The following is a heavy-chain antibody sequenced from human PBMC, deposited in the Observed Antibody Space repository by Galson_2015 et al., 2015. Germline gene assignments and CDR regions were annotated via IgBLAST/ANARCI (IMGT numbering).Heavy chain of an antibody. J-gene: IGHJ4*02. V-gene: IGHV3-30*04. CDR3: ARGSSTTNSGIDY. D-gene: IGHD6-25*01. CDR1: GFTFSDYA. Sequence: LRLSCAASGFTFSDYAIHWVRQAPGKGLEWMAVISFDGRKIYYAGSVKGRFTISRDGSKNTVNLQMNNLRSDDTAVYHCARGSSTTNSGIDYWGQGTLVIVSS. CDR2: ISFDGRKI.